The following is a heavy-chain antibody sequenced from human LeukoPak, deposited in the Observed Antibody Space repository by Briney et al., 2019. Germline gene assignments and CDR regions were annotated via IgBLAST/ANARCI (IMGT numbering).Heavy chain of an antibody. Sequence: PSETLSLTCAVYGGSFSGYYWSWIRQPPGKGLEWIGEINHSGSTNYNPSLKSRVTISVYTSKNQFSLKLSSVTAADTAVYYCARGLRGYSYGAFDPWGQGTLVTVSS. CDR1: GGSFSGYY. J-gene: IGHJ5*02. V-gene: IGHV4-34*01. CDR3: ARGLRGYSYGAFDP. D-gene: IGHD5-18*01. CDR2: INHSGST.